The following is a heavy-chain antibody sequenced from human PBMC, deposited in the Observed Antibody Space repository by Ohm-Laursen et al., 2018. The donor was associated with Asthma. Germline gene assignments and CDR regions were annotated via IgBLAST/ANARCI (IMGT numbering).Heavy chain of an antibody. J-gene: IGHJ3*02. D-gene: IGHD6-19*01. V-gene: IGHV1-69*13. Sequence: GASVKVSCKASGGTFSSYAISWVRQAPGQGLEWMGGIIPIFGTANYAQKFQGRVTVTADESTSTAYMELSSLRSEDTAVYYCARVVQEQWLVLGAFDIWGQGTMVTVSS. CDR1: GGTFSSYA. CDR2: IIPIFGTA. CDR3: ARVVQEQWLVLGAFDI.